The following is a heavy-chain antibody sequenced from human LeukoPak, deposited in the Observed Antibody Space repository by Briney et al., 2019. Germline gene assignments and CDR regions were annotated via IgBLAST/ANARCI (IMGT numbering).Heavy chain of an antibody. CDR1: GLLFSSFE. Sequence: GGSLSLFCAASGLLFSSFEMNWVRQAPGGGLEGVSYISTSGSHIYYADSVKRLFTLSRDNAKTSLYLQMNSLRAEDTAVYYCARSNWGHYAFDIWGQGTMVTVSS. V-gene: IGHV3-48*03. J-gene: IGHJ3*02. CDR3: ARSNWGHYAFDI. D-gene: IGHD7-27*01. CDR2: ISTSGSHI.